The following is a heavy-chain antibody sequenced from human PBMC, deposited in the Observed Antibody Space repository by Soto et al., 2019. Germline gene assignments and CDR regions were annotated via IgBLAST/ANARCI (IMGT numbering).Heavy chain of an antibody. CDR3: APLVVAVITYYCVS. V-gene: IGHV2-5*02. J-gene: IGHJ1*01. D-gene: IGHD3-10*02. CDR1: GFSLSTSGVG. CDR2: IYWDEDK. Sequence: QITLKESGPTLVKPTQTLTLTCTFSGFSLSTSGVGVGWIRQPTGKALEWLTSIYWDEDKRNSPFLKNRLIITKDTSKNRVVPTMTSMDPVDTATYYCAPLVVAVITYYCVSWGEGALGTVSS.